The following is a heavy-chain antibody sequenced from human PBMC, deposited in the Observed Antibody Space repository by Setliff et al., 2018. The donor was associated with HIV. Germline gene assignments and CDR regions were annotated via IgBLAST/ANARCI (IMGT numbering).Heavy chain of an antibody. J-gene: IGHJ5*02. CDR1: GYTYNNYA. D-gene: IGHD3-10*01. CDR3: ARDGVFWFGESTKAWFDP. V-gene: IGHV7-4-1*02. CDR2: INTNTGTP. Sequence: ASVKVSCKASGYTYNNYAMNWLRQAPGQGLEWMGRINTNTGTPTYAQGFTGRFVFSLDASVSTTYLQISSLEAEDSAVYHCARDGVFWFGESTKAWFDPWGQGTLVTVSS.